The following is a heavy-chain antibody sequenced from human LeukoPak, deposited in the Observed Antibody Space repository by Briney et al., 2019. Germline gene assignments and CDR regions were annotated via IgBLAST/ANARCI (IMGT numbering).Heavy chain of an antibody. CDR3: TREMAPDMIVVGAFDI. CDR2: IRSKAYGGTT. V-gene: IGHV3-49*04. D-gene: IGHD3-22*01. J-gene: IGHJ3*02. Sequence: GGSLRLSCTASGFTFGDYAMSWVRQAPGKGLEWVGFIRSKAYGGTTEYAASVKGRFTISRDDSKSIAYLQMNSLKTEDTAVYYCTREMAPDMIVVGAFDIWGQGTMVTVSS. CDR1: GFTFGDYA.